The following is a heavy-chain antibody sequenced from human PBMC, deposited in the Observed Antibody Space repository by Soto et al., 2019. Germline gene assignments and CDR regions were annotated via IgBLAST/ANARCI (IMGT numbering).Heavy chain of an antibody. CDR3: ARRRPKGVTTLGAFDI. Sequence: SETLSLTCTVSGGSISSYYWSWIRQPPGKGLEWIGYIYYSGSTNYNPSLKSRVTISVDTSKNQFSLKLSSVTAADTAVYYCARRRPKGVTTLGAFDIWGQGTMVTVSS. V-gene: IGHV4-59*08. CDR1: GGSISSYY. J-gene: IGHJ3*02. CDR2: IYYSGST. D-gene: IGHD4-17*01.